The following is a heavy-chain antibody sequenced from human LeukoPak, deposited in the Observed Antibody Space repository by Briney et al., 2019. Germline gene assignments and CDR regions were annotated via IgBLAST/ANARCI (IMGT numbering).Heavy chain of an antibody. CDR1: GYSFTSYW. CDR2: IYPGDSDT. V-gene: IGHV5-51*01. CDR3: ARRFTMVRGVITTGEFDY. D-gene: IGHD3-10*01. J-gene: IGHJ4*02. Sequence: GESLQISCKGSGYSFTSYWIGWVRQMPGKGLEWMGIIYPGDSDTRYSPSFQGQVTISADKSISTAYLQWSSLKASDTAMYYCARRFTMVRGVITTGEFDYWGQGTLVTVSS.